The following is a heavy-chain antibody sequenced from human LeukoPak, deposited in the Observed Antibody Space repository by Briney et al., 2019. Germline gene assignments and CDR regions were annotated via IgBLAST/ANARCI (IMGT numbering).Heavy chain of an antibody. CDR2: IYSGGST. Sequence: GGSLRLSCAASGFTVSSNYMSWVRQAPGKGLEWVSVIYSGGSTYYADSVKARFTTSRDNSKNTLYLQMNSLRAEDTAVYYCARGPLQQWLVRDAFDIWGQGTMVTVSS. V-gene: IGHV3-53*01. J-gene: IGHJ3*02. CDR3: ARGPLQQWLVRDAFDI. CDR1: GFTVSSNY. D-gene: IGHD6-19*01.